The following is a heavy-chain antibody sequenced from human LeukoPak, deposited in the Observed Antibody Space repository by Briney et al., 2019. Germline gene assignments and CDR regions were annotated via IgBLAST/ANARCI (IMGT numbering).Heavy chain of an antibody. D-gene: IGHD6-13*01. V-gene: IGHV4-59*01. J-gene: IGHJ3*02. Sequence: SETPSLTCTVSGGSISSYYWSWIRQPPGKGLEWIGYIYYSGSTNYNPSLKSRVTISVDTSKNQFSLKLSSVTAADTAVYYCARDKHSSSWYLNAFDIWGQGTMVTVSS. CDR3: ARDKHSSSWYLNAFDI. CDR1: GGSISSYY. CDR2: IYYSGST.